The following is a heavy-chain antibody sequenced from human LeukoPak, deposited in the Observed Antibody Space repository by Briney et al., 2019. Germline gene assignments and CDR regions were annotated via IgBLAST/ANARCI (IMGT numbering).Heavy chain of an antibody. CDR3: AKDRRYSSSPTDY. D-gene: IGHD6-13*01. CDR1: GFSFSNCA. Sequence: GGSLSLSCAASGFSFSNCAMSWVRQAPGKGLEWVSDIRGSGGHTFYADSVKGRFTISRDNSKNTLYLQMISLRAEDTAVYYCAKDRRYSSSPTDYWGQGTLVTVSS. J-gene: IGHJ4*02. CDR2: IRGSGGHT. V-gene: IGHV3-23*01.